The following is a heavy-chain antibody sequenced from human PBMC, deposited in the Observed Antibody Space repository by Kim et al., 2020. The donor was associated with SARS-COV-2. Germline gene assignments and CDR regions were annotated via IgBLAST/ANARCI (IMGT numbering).Heavy chain of an antibody. CDR3: ARYGRNYGAVL. D-gene: IGHD4-17*01. V-gene: IGHV3-64D*08. CDR2: ITRSGSGP. J-gene: IGHJ1*01. CDR1: GFTFSDFY. Sequence: GGSLRLSCAGSGFTFSDFYMHWVRQAPGKGLEWVSAITRSGSGPFYADSVEGRFTISRDNSKNTLYLQMNSLRVEDTSVYYCARYGRNYGAVLWGQGSRVSVSS.